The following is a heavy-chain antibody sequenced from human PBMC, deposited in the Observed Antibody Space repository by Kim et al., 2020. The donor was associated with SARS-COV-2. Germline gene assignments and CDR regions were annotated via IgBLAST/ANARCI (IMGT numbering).Heavy chain of an antibody. CDR2: INRKSAST. J-gene: IGHJ4*02. V-gene: IGHV3-20*01. CDR1: EFTFDDYG. D-gene: IGHD3-10*01. CDR3: VIGYVGGPFDV. Sequence: GGSLRLSCAASEFTFDDYGMSWVRQAPGKGLEWVSGINRKSASTCDADSVERLIAISRDTTKKSLYLQMNMLTAEETAFYHCVIGYVGGPFDVCGQGIRV.